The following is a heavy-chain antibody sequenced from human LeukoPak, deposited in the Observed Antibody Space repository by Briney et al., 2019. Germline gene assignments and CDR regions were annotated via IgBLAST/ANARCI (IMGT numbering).Heavy chain of an antibody. CDR1: GFTFSSYD. V-gene: IGHV3-33*01. CDR3: ARGRGFGGFGELSP. J-gene: IGHJ5*02. Sequence: PGGSLRLSCVASGFTFSSYDMVWVRQAPGKGLEWVAVLWYDGSNKYYADSVKGRFTISRDNSKNTLYLQLNSLRAEDTAVYYCARGRGFGGFGELSPWGQGTVVTVSS. D-gene: IGHD3-10*01. CDR2: LWYDGSNK.